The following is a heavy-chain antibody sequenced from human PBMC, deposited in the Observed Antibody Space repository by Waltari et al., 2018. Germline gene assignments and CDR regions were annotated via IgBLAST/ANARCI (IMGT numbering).Heavy chain of an antibody. Sequence: EVQLLDSGGGLVQPGGSPRLSCAASGFTFSTYWMTWVRQAPGKGLEGGASINQDGSWKYYVDSVKGRFTISRDNAQNSLFLQMNRLRAEDTAVYYFARSKNSWSDYWGQGALVNVSS. J-gene: IGHJ4*02. CDR2: INQDGSWK. CDR1: GFTFSTYW. CDR3: ARSKNSWSDY. V-gene: IGHV3-7*01. D-gene: IGHD6-13*01.